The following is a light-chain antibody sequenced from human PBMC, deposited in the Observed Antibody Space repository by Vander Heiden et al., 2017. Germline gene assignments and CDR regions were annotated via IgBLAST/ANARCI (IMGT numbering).Light chain of an antibody. V-gene: IGKV1-8*01. J-gene: IGKJ1*01. Sequence: AIRMTQSPSSLSASTGDRVTITCRASQGISSYLAWYQQKPGKAPKLLIYAASTLQSGVPSSYSGSGSGTDFTLTIRCLQSEDFATYYCQQYYSYPRTFGQGTKVEIK. CDR1: QGISSY. CDR3: QQYYSYPRT. CDR2: AAS.